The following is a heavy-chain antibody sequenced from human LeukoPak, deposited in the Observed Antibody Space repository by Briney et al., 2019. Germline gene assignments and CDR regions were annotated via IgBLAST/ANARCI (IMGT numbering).Heavy chain of an antibody. CDR2: IYYSGST. CDR1: GGSISISNYY. J-gene: IGHJ6*03. Sequence: SETLSLTCTVSGGSISISNYYWGWIRQRQPPGKGLEWIGTIYYSGSTHYNPSLKSRVTISVDTSKNQFSLKLSSVTAADTAVYYCARETSVSTIDYYYYYMDVWGKGTTVTISS. CDR3: ARETSVSTIDYYYYYMDV. D-gene: IGHD4-17*01. V-gene: IGHV4-39*02.